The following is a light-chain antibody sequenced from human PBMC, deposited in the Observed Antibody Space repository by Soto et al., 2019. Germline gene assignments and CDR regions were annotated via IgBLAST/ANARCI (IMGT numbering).Light chain of an antibody. CDR2: GAS. Sequence: EIVLTQSPATLSGSPGERAALRCRASHSVSSSLAWYQQKPGQAPRLLISGASTRAAGIPARFSGSGSGTEFTLTISSLQSEDFAVYYCQHYNTWPWTFGQGTKVYI. J-gene: IGKJ1*01. CDR3: QHYNTWPWT. V-gene: IGKV3-15*01. CDR1: HSVSSS.